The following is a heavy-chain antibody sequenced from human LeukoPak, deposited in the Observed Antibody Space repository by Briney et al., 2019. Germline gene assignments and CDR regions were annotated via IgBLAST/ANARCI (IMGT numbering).Heavy chain of an antibody. CDR2: INHSGST. CDR1: GGSFSGYY. D-gene: IGHD6-6*01. Sequence: PSETLSLTCAVYGGSFSGYYWSWIRQPPGKGLEWIGEINHSGSTNYNPSLKSRVTISVDTSKNQFSLKLSSVTAADTAVYYCARGSRIAARRKGFDYWGQGTLVTVSS. V-gene: IGHV4-34*01. J-gene: IGHJ4*02. CDR3: ARGSRIAARRKGFDY.